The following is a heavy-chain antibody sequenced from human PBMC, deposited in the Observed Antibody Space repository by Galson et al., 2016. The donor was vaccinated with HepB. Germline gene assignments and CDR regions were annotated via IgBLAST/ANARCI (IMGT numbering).Heavy chain of an antibody. CDR1: GFSFGSYA. CDR2: ISGDGTNK. D-gene: IGHD4-11*01. V-gene: IGHV3-30*03. Sequence: SLRLSCAASGFSFGSYAMHWVRQTPAKGLEWVAVISGDGTNKYYADSVKGRFTISRDNSKSTLYLQMSGLRDEDTAAYYCATMDYNANSAYWGQGTLVTVSS. J-gene: IGHJ4*02. CDR3: ATMDYNANSAY.